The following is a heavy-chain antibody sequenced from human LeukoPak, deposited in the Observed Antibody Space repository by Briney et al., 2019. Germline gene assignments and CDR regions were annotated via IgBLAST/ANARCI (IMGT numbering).Heavy chain of an antibody. CDR1: GGSMSSYY. V-gene: IGHV4-59*01. J-gene: IGHJ4*02. D-gene: IGHD2-21*02. Sequence: PSETLSLTCTVSGGSMSSYYWSWIRQPPGKGLEWIGYIYYSGSTNYNPSLKSRVTISVDTSKNQFSLKLSSVTAADTAVYYCARAPGPYCGGDCQGPFDYWGQGTLVTVSS. CDR3: ARAPGPYCGGDCQGPFDY. CDR2: IYYSGST.